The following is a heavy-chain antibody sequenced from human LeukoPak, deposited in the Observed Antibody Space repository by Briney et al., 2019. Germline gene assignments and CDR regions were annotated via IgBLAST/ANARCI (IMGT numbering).Heavy chain of an antibody. CDR3: ARGRIAVAGTSWGYHHYFDY. J-gene: IGHJ4*02. CDR2: INHSGST. CDR1: GGAFSGYY. Sequence: SETLSLTCAVYGGAFSGYYWSWIPQPPGKGLEWVGEINHSGSTNYNPSLKSRVTISVDTSKNQFSLKLSSVTAADTAVYYCARGRIAVAGTSWGYHHYFDYWGQGTLVTVSS. D-gene: IGHD6-19*01. V-gene: IGHV4-34*01.